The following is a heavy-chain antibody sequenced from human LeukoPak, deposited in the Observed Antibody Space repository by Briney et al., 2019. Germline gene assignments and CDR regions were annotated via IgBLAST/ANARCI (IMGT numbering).Heavy chain of an antibody. V-gene: IGHV3-11*06. CDR2: ISSSSSYT. CDR3: AGDGPAYSDSSGYSDY. CDR1: GFTFSDYY. J-gene: IGHJ4*02. D-gene: IGHD3-22*01. Sequence: PGGSLRLSCAASGFTFSDYYMSWIRQAPGKGLEWVSYISSSSSYTNYADSVKGRFTISRDNAKNSLYLQMNSLRAEDTAVYYCAGDGPAYSDSSGYSDYWGQGTLVTVSS.